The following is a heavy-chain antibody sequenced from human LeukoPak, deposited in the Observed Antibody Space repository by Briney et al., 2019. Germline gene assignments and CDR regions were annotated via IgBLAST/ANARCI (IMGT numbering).Heavy chain of an antibody. D-gene: IGHD1-26*01. V-gene: IGHV4-59*01. Sequence: SETLSLTCNVSGGSISSYYWSWIRQPPGKGLEWIGYIYYSGSTNYNPSLKSRVTISVDTSKNQFSLKLSSVTAADTAVYYCARDQFRTRGSTWFDAFDIWGQGTMVTVSS. CDR3: ARDQFRTRGSTWFDAFDI. J-gene: IGHJ3*02. CDR1: GGSISSYY. CDR2: IYYSGST.